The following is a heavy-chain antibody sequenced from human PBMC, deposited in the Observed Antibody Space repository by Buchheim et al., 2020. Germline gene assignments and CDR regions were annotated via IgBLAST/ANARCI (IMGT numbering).Heavy chain of an antibody. D-gene: IGHD3-3*01. CDR3: ARLHSMGVNYDFWSGYYNYYYGMDV. CDR1: GYTFTGYY. CDR2: INPNSGGT. V-gene: IGHV1-2*02. J-gene: IGHJ6*02. Sequence: QVQLVQSGAEVKKPGASVKVSCKASGYTFTGYYMHWVRQAPGQGLEWMGWINPNSGGTNYAQKFQGRVTMTRDTSISTAYMELSSLRSEDTAVYYCARLHSMGVNYDFWSGYYNYYYGMDVWGQGTT.